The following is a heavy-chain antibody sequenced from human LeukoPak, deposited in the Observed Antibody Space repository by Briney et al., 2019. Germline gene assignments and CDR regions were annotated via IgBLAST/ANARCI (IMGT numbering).Heavy chain of an antibody. CDR1: GFTFSSYW. CDR2: INSDGSTT. CDR3: ARTEYCNTTTCKYANI. D-gene: IGHD2/OR15-2a*01. J-gene: IGHJ3*02. Sequence: PGGSLRLSCAASGFTFSSYWMHWVRQAPGKGLVWVSRINSDGSTTNYADSVKGRITISRDNAKNTLYLQMNSLRVEDTAVYYCARTEYCNTTTCKYANIWGQGTMVTVSS. V-gene: IGHV3-74*01.